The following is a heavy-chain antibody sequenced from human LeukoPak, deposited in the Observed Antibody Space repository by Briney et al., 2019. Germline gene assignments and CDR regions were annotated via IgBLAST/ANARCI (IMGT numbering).Heavy chain of an antibody. V-gene: IGHV3-7*01. J-gene: IGHJ6*03. Sequence: PGGSLRLSCAASGFTFSSYWMSWVRQAPGKGPEWVANIKQDGSEKYYVDSVKGRFTISRDNAKNSLYLQMNSLRAEGTAVYYCARDRVWQWLVRDYYYYMDVWGKGTTVTVSS. CDR3: ARDRVWQWLVRDYYYYMDV. CDR2: IKQDGSEK. CDR1: GFTFSSYW. D-gene: IGHD6-19*01.